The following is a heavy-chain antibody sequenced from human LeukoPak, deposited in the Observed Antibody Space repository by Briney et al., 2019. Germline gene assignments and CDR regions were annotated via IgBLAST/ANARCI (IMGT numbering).Heavy chain of an antibody. CDR3: ATWGQDDYGDNLKPDS. V-gene: IGHV4-34*01. D-gene: IGHD4-17*01. Sequence: PSESLSLTCAVDGGFFSGYYWTWIRQPPGKGLEWIGEINHSGSNNYNPSVKSRVSISVDTSKNQFSLKLSSVTAADTAVYYCATWGQDDYGDNLKPDSWGQGTLVTVSS. CDR2: INHSGSN. CDR1: GGFFSGYY. J-gene: IGHJ4*02.